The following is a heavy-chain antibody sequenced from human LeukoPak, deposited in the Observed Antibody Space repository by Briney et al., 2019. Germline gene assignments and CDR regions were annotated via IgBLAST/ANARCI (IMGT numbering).Heavy chain of an antibody. Sequence: ASVKVSCKASGYTFTSYGISWVRQAPGQGLEWMGWISAYNGNTNYAQKLQGRVTMTTDTSTSTAYMELSRLRSDDTAVYYCARGVTLRGTAMVTPLDYWGQGTLVTVSS. D-gene: IGHD5-18*01. V-gene: IGHV1-18*01. J-gene: IGHJ4*02. CDR1: GYTFTSYG. CDR2: ISAYNGNT. CDR3: ARGVTLRGTAMVTPLDY.